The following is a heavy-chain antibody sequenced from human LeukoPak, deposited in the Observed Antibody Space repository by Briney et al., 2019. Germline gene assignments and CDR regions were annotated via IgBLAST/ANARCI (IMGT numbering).Heavy chain of an antibody. CDR1: GYTFSIYG. D-gene: IGHD3-3*01. CDR2: ISAHTGKS. J-gene: IGHJ4*01. Sequence: ASVTVSCKASGYTFSIYGITWVRQAPGQGLEWMGWISAHTGKSDYAQKFQNRVTMTADTATSTAYMELRSLGSDDTAVYYCARDGKGRFDFRENDYXXXXTLVTVSS. CDR3: ARDGKGRFDFRENDY. V-gene: IGHV1-18*01.